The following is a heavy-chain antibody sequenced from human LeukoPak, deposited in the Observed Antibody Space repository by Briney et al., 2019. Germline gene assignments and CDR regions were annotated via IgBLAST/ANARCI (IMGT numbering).Heavy chain of an antibody. CDR2: INPNSGGT. D-gene: IGHD6-13*01. V-gene: IGHV1-2*02. J-gene: IGHJ6*02. CDR3: ARDGMVGAAAGRIYYYYGMDV. CDR1: GYTFTGYY. Sequence: ASVKVSCKASGYTFTGYYIHWVRQAPGQGLEWMGWINPNSGGTNYAQKFQGRVTMTRDTSISTAYMELSRLRSDDTAVYYCARDGMVGAAAGRIYYYYGMDVWGQGTTVTVSS.